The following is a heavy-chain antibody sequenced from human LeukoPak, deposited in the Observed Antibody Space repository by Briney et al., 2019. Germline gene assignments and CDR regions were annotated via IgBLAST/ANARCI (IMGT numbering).Heavy chain of an antibody. Sequence: GGSLRLSCAASGFTFDDFAMHWVRQAPGKGLEWVSGISWNSGSIDYADSVKGRFTISRDNARNSLYLQMNSLRAEDTALYYCAKDPHGSGNYYFDYWGLGTLVTVSS. CDR3: AKDPHGSGNYYFDY. CDR2: ISWNSGSI. CDR1: GFTFDDFA. V-gene: IGHV3-9*01. J-gene: IGHJ4*02. D-gene: IGHD3-10*01.